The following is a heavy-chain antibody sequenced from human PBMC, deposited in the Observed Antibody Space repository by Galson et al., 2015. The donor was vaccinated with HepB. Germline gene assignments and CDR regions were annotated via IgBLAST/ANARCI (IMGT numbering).Heavy chain of an antibody. D-gene: IGHD3-22*01. CDR2: IYHSGST. Sequence: ETLSLTCAVSGGSISSSNWWSWVRQPPGKGLEWIGEIYHSGSTNYNPSLKSRVTISVDKSKNQFSLKLSSVTAADTAVYYCARENYYDSSGKTGAFDIWGQGTMVTVSS. J-gene: IGHJ3*02. CDR1: GGSISSSNW. CDR3: ARENYYDSSGKTGAFDI. V-gene: IGHV4-4*02.